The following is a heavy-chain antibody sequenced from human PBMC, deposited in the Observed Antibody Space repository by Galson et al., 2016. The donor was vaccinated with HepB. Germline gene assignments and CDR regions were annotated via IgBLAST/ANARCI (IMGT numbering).Heavy chain of an antibody. CDR2: VSTYNGNT. D-gene: IGHD3-9*01. Sequence: SVKVSCKASGYILSSYGISWVRQAPGQGLEWVGWVSTYNGNTNYAQKFQGRVTMTTDTSTSTAYMELRSLRSDDTAFCYCARGSDWEGGYAFDVWGQGTMVTVSS. J-gene: IGHJ3*01. V-gene: IGHV1-18*01. CDR3: ARGSDWEGGYAFDV. CDR1: GYILSSYG.